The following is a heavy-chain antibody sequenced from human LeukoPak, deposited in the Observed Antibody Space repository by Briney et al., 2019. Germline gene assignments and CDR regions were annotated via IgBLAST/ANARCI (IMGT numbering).Heavy chain of an antibody. CDR3: ARGDVWPYYGSGSYWFDP. Sequence: PVASVKVSCTASGYTFTSYDINWVRQAPGQGLEWMGWMNHNSGNTGYAQKFQGTLTMTRNTSSRTAYMELSSLRSEDRAVYYCARGDVWPYYGSGSYWFDPWGQGTLVTVSS. V-gene: IGHV1-8*01. CDR1: GYTFTSYD. CDR2: MNHNSGNT. J-gene: IGHJ5*02. D-gene: IGHD3-10*01.